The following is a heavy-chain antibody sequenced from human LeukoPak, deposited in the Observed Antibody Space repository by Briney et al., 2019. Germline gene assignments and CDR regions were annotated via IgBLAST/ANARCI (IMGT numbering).Heavy chain of an antibody. V-gene: IGHV4-39*07. CDR1: GGSISSSSYY. D-gene: IGHD6-19*01. CDR3: ARETGYSSGWRKDYYYYYMDV. J-gene: IGHJ6*03. Sequence: SETLSLTCTVSGGSISSSSYYWGWIRQPPGKGLEWIGSIYYSGSTYYNPSLKSRVTISVDTSKNQFSLKLSSVTAADTAVYYCARETGYSSGWRKDYYYYYMDVWGKGTTVTVSS. CDR2: IYYSGST.